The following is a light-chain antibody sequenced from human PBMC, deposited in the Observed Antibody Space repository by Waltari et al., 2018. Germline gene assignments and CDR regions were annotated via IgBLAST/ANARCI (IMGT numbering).Light chain of an antibody. CDR1: QSVSSY. V-gene: IGKV3-11*01. J-gene: IGKJ2*01. Sequence: PGERATLSCRASQSVSSYLAWYQQKPGQAPRLLIYDASNRATGIPARFSGSGSGTDFTLTISSLEPEDFAVYYCQQRSNWYTFGQGTKLEIK. CDR2: DAS. CDR3: QQRSNWYT.